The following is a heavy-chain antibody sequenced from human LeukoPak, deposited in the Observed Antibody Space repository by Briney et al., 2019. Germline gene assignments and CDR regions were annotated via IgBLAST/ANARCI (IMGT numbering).Heavy chain of an antibody. V-gene: IGHV3-33*01. J-gene: IGHJ3*02. CDR1: GFTFSSYG. Sequence: GGTLRLSCAASGFTFSSYGMHWVRQAPGKGLEWVAVIWYDGSNKYYADSVKGRFTISRDNSKNTLYLQMNSMRAEDTGVYSCARSASEMVRGVRDAFDIWGQGTMVSVSS. D-gene: IGHD3-10*01. CDR3: ARSASEMVRGVRDAFDI. CDR2: IWYDGSNK.